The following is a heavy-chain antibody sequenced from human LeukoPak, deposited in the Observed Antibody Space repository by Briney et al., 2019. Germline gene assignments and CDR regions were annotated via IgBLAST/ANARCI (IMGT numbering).Heavy chain of an antibody. CDR2: IKQDGSEK. Sequence: GGSLRLSCAASGFIFSTYWMSWVRQAPGKGLEWVANIKQDGSEKCYADSVKGRFSISRDNAKNSLFLQMNSLRAEDTAVYYCARDLGYAYGPTFDYWGQGTLVTVSS. CDR3: ARDLGYAYGPTFDY. D-gene: IGHD3-10*01. CDR1: GFIFSTYW. V-gene: IGHV3-7*01. J-gene: IGHJ4*02.